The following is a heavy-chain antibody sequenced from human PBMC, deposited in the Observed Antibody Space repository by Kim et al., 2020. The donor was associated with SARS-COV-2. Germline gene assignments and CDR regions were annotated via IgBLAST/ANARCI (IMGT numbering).Heavy chain of an antibody. J-gene: IGHJ4*02. Sequence: SETLSLTCTVSGGSISSYYWSWIRQPPGKGLEWIGYIYYSGSTNYNPSLKSRVTITADTSKNQFSLKLSSGTAADTAVYYCARHGFLSLTDTPRFDYWGQGTLVTVSS. CDR1: GGSISSYY. D-gene: IGHD3-9*01. CDR3: ARHGFLSLTDTPRFDY. V-gene: IGHV4-59*08. CDR2: IYYSGST.